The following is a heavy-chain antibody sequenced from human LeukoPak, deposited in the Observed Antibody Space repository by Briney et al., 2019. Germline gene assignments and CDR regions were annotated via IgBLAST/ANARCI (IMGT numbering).Heavy chain of an antibody. D-gene: IGHD6-13*01. CDR1: GFTFSSYG. CDR2: ISYDGSNK. CDR3: AKSDSSSWFGGAY. J-gene: IGHJ4*02. Sequence: GGSLRLSCAASGFTFSSYGMHWVRQAPGKGLEWVAVISYDGSNKYYADSVKGRFTISRDNSKNTLYLQMNSLRAEDTAVYYCAKSDSSSWFGGAYWGQGTLVTVSS. V-gene: IGHV3-30*18.